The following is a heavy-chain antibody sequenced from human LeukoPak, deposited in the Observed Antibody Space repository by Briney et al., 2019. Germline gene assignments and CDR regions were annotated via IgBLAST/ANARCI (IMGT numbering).Heavy chain of an antibody. CDR3: ASLSMSVAALFDAFDI. J-gene: IGHJ3*02. D-gene: IGHD6-19*01. Sequence: PGGSLRLSCAASGFNFNTYWMGWVRQAPGKGLEWVANVKQDGSEKYYVDSVKGRFTISRDNAKNTLYLQMNSLRAEDTAVYYCASLSMSVAALFDAFDIWGQGTMVTVSS. V-gene: IGHV3-7*01. CDR1: GFNFNTYW. CDR2: VKQDGSEK.